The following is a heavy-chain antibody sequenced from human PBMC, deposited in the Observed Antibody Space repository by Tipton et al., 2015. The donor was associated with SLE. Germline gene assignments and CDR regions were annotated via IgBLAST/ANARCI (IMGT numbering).Heavy chain of an antibody. D-gene: IGHD5-12*01. CDR3: AKQLEGGYAFHGMDV. CDR2: IWYDGSNK. J-gene: IGHJ6*02. CDR1: GFTFTSHG. V-gene: IGHV3-33*03. Sequence: SLRLSCAASGFTFTSHGMNWVRQAPGKGLEWVAVIWYDGSNKFYADSVKGRFTISRDNTKNTLYLQMNSLRAEDTALYYCAKQLEGGYAFHGMDVWGQGTTVTVSS.